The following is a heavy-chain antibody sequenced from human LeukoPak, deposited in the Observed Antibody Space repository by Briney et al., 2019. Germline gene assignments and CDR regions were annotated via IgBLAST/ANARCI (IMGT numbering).Heavy chain of an antibody. CDR2: IRYDGSNK. D-gene: IGHD3-22*01. V-gene: IGHV3-30*02. CDR3: AKVHYYDSSGLFDY. J-gene: IGHJ4*02. Sequence: GGSLRLSCAASGFTFSSYGMHWVRQAPGKGLEWVAFIRYDGSNKYYADSVKGRFTISRDNSKNTLYLQMNSLRAEDTAVYYCAKVHYYDSSGLFDYWGQGTLVTVSS. CDR1: GFTFSSYG.